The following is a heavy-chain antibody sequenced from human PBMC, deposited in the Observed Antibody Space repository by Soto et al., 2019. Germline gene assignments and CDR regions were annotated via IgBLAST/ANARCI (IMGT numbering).Heavy chain of an antibody. CDR1: GGSISSSNW. J-gene: IGHJ6*02. CDR2: IYHSGST. Sequence: SETLSLTCAVSGGSISSSNWWSWVRQPPGKGLEWIGEIYHSGSTNYNPSLKSRVTISVDKSKNQFSLKLSSVTAADTAVYYCASGMLLNYYYGMDVWGQGTTVTVSS. D-gene: IGHD2-8*01. V-gene: IGHV4-4*02. CDR3: ASGMLLNYYYGMDV.